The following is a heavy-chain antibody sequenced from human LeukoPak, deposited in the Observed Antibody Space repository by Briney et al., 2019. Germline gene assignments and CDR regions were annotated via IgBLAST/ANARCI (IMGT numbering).Heavy chain of an antibody. Sequence: GGSLRLSCAASGFTFSDYYMSWIGQAPGKGLEWVSYISSSSSYTNYVDSVKGRFTISRDNAKNSLYLQMNSLRAEDTAVYYCARDYGDYGHDYWGQGTLVTVSS. V-gene: IGHV3-11*06. CDR1: GFTFSDYY. D-gene: IGHD4-17*01. J-gene: IGHJ4*02. CDR2: ISSSSSYT. CDR3: ARDYGDYGHDY.